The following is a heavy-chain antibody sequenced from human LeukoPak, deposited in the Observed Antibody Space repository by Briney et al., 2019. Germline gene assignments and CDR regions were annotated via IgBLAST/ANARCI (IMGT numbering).Heavy chain of an antibody. V-gene: IGHV4-4*02. CDR1: GGSISSSHW. CDR3: ASRMSFGDGFDY. Sequence: SETLSLTCAVCGGSISSSHWWSWVRQPPGKGLEWIGEIYHSGSTNYNPSLKSRVTISVDTSKNQFSLKLSSVTAADTAVYYCASRMSFGDGFDYWGQGTLVTVSS. J-gene: IGHJ4*02. D-gene: IGHD3-10*01. CDR2: IYHSGST.